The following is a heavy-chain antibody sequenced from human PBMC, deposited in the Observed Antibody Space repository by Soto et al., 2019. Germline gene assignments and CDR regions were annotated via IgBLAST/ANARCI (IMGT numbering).Heavy chain of an antibody. Sequence: ASVKVSCKASGYTFTSYYMHWVRQAPGQGLEWMGIINPSGGSTSYAQKFQGRVTMTRDTSTSTVYMELSSLRSEDTAVYYCARERKITFGGVIVHYYGMDVWGQGTTVPVSS. J-gene: IGHJ6*02. D-gene: IGHD3-16*02. V-gene: IGHV1-46*03. CDR1: GYTFTSYY. CDR2: INPSGGST. CDR3: ARERKITFGGVIVHYYGMDV.